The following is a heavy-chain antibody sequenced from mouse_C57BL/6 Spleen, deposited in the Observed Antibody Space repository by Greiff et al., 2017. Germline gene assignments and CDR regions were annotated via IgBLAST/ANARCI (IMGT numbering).Heavy chain of an antibody. D-gene: IGHD3-1*01. CDR3: ARSAVDYFDY. CDR2: IYPGSGST. Sequence: QVQLQQPGAELVKPGASVKMSCKASGYTFTSYWITWVKQRPGQGLEWIGDIYPGSGSTNYNEKFKGKATLTADKSSSTAYMQLNSLTSEDSAVYFCARSAVDYFDYWGQGTTLTVSS. CDR1: GYTFTSYW. V-gene: IGHV1-55*01. J-gene: IGHJ2*01.